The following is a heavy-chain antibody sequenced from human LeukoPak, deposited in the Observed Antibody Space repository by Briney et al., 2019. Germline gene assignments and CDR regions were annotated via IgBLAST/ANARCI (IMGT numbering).Heavy chain of an antibody. D-gene: IGHD3-22*01. Sequence: KSGGSLRLSCAASGFTFSSYSMNWVRLAPGKGLEWVSSISSSSSYIYYADSVKGRFTISRDNAKNSLYLQMNSLRAEDTAVYYCARVRDSSGYHPAFDIWGQGTMVTVSS. V-gene: IGHV3-21*01. CDR1: GFTFSSYS. CDR3: ARVRDSSGYHPAFDI. J-gene: IGHJ3*02. CDR2: ISSSSSYI.